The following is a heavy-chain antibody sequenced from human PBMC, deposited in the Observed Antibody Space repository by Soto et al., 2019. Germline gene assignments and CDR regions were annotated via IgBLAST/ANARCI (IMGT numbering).Heavy chain of an antibody. CDR1: AASFSKYY. D-gene: IGHD3-16*01. CDR3: ASVTFGGVVLAH. CDR2: IYFNGNT. J-gene: IGHJ4*02. V-gene: IGHV4-59*01. Sequence: SETLSLTCTVSAASFSKYYWTWIRQPPGKGLEWIGYIYFNGNTKYNPSLEGRLTISIDTSKKEFSLKLTSVTAADAAVYYCASVTFGGVVLAHWGQGTLVTVSS.